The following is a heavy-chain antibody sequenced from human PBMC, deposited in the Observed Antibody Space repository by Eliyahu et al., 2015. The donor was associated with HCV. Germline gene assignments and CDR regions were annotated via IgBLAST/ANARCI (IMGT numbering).Heavy chain of an antibody. V-gene: IGHV3-53*01. CDR2: IHSGGTK. J-gene: IGHJ4*02. CDR3: ARAGYGSAPTDY. CDR1: GFPVSGNY. Sequence: EVQLVESGGGLIQPGGSLXLSXAASGFPVSGNYXTWVRQAPGKGLEWVSVIHSGGTKYYADSVKGRFTISRDNSKNTLYLQMNSLRAEDTAVYYCARAGYGSAPTDYWGQGTLVTVSS. D-gene: IGHD6-19*01.